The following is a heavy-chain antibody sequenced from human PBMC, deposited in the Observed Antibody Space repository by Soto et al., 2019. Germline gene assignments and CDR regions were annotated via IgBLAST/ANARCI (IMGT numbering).Heavy chain of an antibody. V-gene: IGHV1-69*13. CDR1: GGTFSSYG. J-gene: IGHJ4*02. CDR2: IIAIFGTA. Sequence: ASVKVSCKASGGTFSSYGISWGRQAPGQGLEWMGGIIAIFGTANWAQKFQGRVTITADGSTSTGKMELSSLRSEETTVYYCARSRQSFMITISGVIDAFGDWGQGTLGTGSS. D-gene: IGHD3-16*02. CDR3: ARSRQSFMITISGVIDAFGD.